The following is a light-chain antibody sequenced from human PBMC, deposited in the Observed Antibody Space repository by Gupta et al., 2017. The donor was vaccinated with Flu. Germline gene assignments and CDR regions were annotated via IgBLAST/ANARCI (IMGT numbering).Light chain of an antibody. CDR3: QQYCSTPLT. J-gene: IGKJ3*01. Sequence: DIQLNQSPDTLAVSMAERATINFKHIQSVLYSYNNKNYLAWYQQKPGKPPKLLIYWAPTREFGVPDRFSGSGSGTYFTLTISSLQAEDVAVYYCQQYCSTPLTFGPGTKVDIK. V-gene: IGKV4-1*01. CDR2: WAP. CDR1: QSVLYSYNNKNY.